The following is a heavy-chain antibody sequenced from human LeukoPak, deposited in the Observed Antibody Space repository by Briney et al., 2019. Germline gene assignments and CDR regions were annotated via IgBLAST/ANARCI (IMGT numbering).Heavy chain of an antibody. D-gene: IGHD1-20*01. CDR1: GFTFSNYA. V-gene: IGHV3-23*01. CDR3: VRSISGFGE. J-gene: IGHJ4*02. Sequence: GGSLRLSCSASGFTFSNYAMTWVRQAPGKGLEWVSTLSATGVSTFYADSEKGRFTISRDNSKNTLFLQVSSLRAEDTAIYYCVRSISGFGEWGQGALVTVSS. CDR2: LSATGVST.